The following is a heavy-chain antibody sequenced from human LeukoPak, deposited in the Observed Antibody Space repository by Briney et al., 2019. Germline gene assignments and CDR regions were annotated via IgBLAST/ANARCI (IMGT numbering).Heavy chain of an antibody. Sequence: PGGSLRLSCAASGFTLSNYWMTWVRQAPGKGLEWVANIKQDGSEKYYVDSVKGRFTISRGNAKNSLYLQMNSLRAEDTAVYYCAREPTYYYMDVWGKGTTVTVSS. CDR1: GFTLSNYW. CDR2: IKQDGSEK. CDR3: AREPTYYYMDV. J-gene: IGHJ6*03. V-gene: IGHV3-7*01.